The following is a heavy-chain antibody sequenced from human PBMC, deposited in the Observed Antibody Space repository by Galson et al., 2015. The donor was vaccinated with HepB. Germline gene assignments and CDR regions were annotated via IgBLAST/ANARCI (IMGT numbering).Heavy chain of an antibody. CDR3: ARKKPDGIAAADNWFDP. D-gene: IGHD6-13*01. CDR1: GYTFTSYG. Sequence: SVKVSCKASGYTFTSYGISWVRQAPGQGLEWMGWISAYNGNTNYAQKLQGRVTMTTDTSTSTAYMELRSLRSDETAVYYCARKKPDGIAAADNWFDPWGQGTLVTVSS. V-gene: IGHV1-18*01. J-gene: IGHJ5*02. CDR2: ISAYNGNT.